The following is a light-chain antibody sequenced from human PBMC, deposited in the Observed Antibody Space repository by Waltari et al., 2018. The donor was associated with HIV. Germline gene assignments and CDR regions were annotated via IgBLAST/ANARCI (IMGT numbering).Light chain of an antibody. CDR3: QHFGTSRWT. CDR1: QIVRHSY. J-gene: IGKJ1*01. CDR2: GTS. V-gene: IGKV3-20*01. Sequence: VLTQSPGTLSLYPGDRATLHCSASQIVRHSYLAWYQHKPGQGPRLLISGTSSRATGIPDRFSGSGSGTDFTLTISRLGPEDFAVYYCQHFGTSRWTFGPGTKVEIK.